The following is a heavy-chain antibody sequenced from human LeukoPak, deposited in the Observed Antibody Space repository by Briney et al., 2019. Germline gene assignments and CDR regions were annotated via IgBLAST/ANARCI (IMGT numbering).Heavy chain of an antibody. D-gene: IGHD2-2*01. CDR3: ARVRGCSSTICHYFDY. J-gene: IGHJ4*02. Sequence: GGSLRLSCAASGFTLSSYWMSWVRQAPGKGREWVANIKQDGSEKYYVDSVKGRFTISRDNAKNSLYLQMNSLRAEDTAVYYCARVRGCSSTICHYFDYWGQGTLVTVSS. CDR1: GFTLSSYW. CDR2: IKQDGSEK. V-gene: IGHV3-7*03.